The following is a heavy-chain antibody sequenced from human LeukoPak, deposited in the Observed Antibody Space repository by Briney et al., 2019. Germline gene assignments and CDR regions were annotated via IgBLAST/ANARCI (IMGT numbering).Heavy chain of an antibody. V-gene: IGHV3-7*04. Sequence: GGSLRLSCAASGFRFSNYWTSWVRQAPVKGLEWLANIKEDGSEKYYLDSVKGRFTISRDNAQNSLYLQMNSLRAEDTAVYYCARIDSSSWHMDGMDVWGQGTTVTVSS. D-gene: IGHD6-13*01. CDR1: GFRFSNYW. J-gene: IGHJ6*02. CDR3: ARIDSSSWHMDGMDV. CDR2: IKEDGSEK.